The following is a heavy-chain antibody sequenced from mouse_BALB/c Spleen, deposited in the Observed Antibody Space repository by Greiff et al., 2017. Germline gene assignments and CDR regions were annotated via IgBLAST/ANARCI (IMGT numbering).Heavy chain of an antibody. V-gene: IGHV5-17*02. CDR2: ISSGSSTI. D-gene: IGHD2-2*01. Sequence: EVKLMESGGGLVQPGGSRKLSCAASGFTFSSFGMHWVRQAPEKGLEWVAYISSGSSTIYYADTVKGRFTISRDNPKNTLFLQMTSLRSEDTAMYYCARGSPYGSYAMDYWGQGTSVTVSS. J-gene: IGHJ4*01. CDR1: GFTFSSFG. CDR3: ARGSPYGSYAMDY.